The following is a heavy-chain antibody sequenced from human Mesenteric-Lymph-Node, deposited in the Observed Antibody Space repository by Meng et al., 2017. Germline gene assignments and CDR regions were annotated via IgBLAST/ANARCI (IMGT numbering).Heavy chain of an antibody. CDR2: IYNSGTA. V-gene: IGHV4-30-4*01. J-gene: IGHJ2*01. Sequence: QVQLQESGPGLVKPSQTLSLTCTVSGGSISSSDSYWSWIRQPPGKGLEWFGYIYNSGTAYYNPSLKSRVTISVDTSKNQFSLKLNSVTAADTAVYYCARVLKGMTTVTTWYFNLWGRGTLVTVSS. CDR3: ARVLKGMTTVTTWYFNL. CDR1: GGSISSSDSY. D-gene: IGHD4-17*01.